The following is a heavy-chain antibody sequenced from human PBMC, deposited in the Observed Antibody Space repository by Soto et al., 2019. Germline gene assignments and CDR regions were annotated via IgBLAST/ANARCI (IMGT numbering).Heavy chain of an antibody. D-gene: IGHD3-10*01. J-gene: IGHJ3*02. CDR2: INSDGSST. V-gene: IGHV3-74*01. CDR3: ARDLGFGEAFDI. CDR1: GGTFISYW. Sequence: VGFLRLSCAASGGTFISYWMHWVRQAPGKGLVWVSRINSDGSSTSYADSVKGRFAISRDNAKNTLYLQMNSLRAEDTAVYYCARDLGFGEAFDIWGQGTMVTVSS.